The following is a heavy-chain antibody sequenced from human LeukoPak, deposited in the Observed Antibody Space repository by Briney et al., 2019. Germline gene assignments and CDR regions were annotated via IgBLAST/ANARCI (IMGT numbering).Heavy chain of an antibody. D-gene: IGHD3-10*01. CDR2: IYYSGGT. V-gene: IGHV4-61*08. CDR1: GASVSSGGYY. J-gene: IGHJ4*02. Sequence: SETLSLTCTVSGASVSSGGYYWSWLRQPPGKGLEWIGYIYYSGGTNYNPSLKSRVTISVDTSKNQFSLKVSSVTAADTAVYYCARRGGSGRSFDYWGQGTLVTVSS. CDR3: ARRGGSGRSFDY.